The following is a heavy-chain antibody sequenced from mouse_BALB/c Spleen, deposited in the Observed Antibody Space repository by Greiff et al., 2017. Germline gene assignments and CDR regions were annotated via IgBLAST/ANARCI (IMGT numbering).Heavy chain of an antibody. J-gene: IGHJ4*01. CDR1: GFTFSSFG. CDR2: ISSGSSTI. D-gene: IGHD1-2*01. CDR3: ARRGEVLRLYAMDY. V-gene: IGHV5-17*02. Sequence: EVKLVESGGGLVQPGGSRKLSCAASGFTFSSFGMHWVRQAPEKGLEWVAYISSGSSTIYYADTVKGRFTISRDNPKNTLFLQMTSLRSEDTAMYYCARRGEVLRLYAMDYWGQGTSVTVSS.